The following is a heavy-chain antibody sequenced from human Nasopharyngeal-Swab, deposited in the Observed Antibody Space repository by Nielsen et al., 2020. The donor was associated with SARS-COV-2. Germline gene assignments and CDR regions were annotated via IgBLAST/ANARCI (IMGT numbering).Heavy chain of an antibody. Sequence: GESLKISCAASGFTFSGSAMHWVRQASGKGLEWVGRIRSKANSYATAYAASVKGRFTISRDDSKNTAYLQMNSLKTEDTAVYYCTSRNPATGSYWGQGTLVTVSS. CDR1: GFTFSGSA. CDR3: TSRNPATGSY. CDR2: IRSKANSYAT. V-gene: IGHV3-73*01. J-gene: IGHJ4*02. D-gene: IGHD1-14*01.